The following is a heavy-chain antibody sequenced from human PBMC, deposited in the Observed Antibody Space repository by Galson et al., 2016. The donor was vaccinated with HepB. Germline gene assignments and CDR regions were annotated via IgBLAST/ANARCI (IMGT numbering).Heavy chain of an antibody. CDR2: VFSNDDK. J-gene: IGHJ4*02. CDR1: GFSLSDARMG. D-gene: IGHD3-16*01. CDR3: ARTGGFDADYFAY. Sequence: PALVKPTQTLTLTCTVSGFSLSDARMGVSWIRQPPGKALEWLAQVFSNDDKSYSTSLKGRLTISKDTSKSQVVLTMTNVDPVDTATYYCARTGGFDADYFAYWSQGTQVTVSS. V-gene: IGHV2-26*01.